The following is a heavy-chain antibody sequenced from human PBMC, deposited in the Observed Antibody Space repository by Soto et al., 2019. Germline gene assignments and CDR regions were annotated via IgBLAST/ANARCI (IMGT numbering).Heavy chain of an antibody. CDR1: GGSISSGGYY. J-gene: IGHJ3*02. D-gene: IGHD3-22*01. Sequence: SETLSLTCTVSGGSISSGGYYWSWIRQHPGKGLEWIGYIYYSGSTYYNPSLKSRVTISVDTSKNQFSLKLSSVTAADTAVYYCARGVRDYYYDSSGYPGIDAFDIWGQGTMVTVS. V-gene: IGHV4-31*03. CDR3: ARGVRDYYYDSSGYPGIDAFDI. CDR2: IYYSGST.